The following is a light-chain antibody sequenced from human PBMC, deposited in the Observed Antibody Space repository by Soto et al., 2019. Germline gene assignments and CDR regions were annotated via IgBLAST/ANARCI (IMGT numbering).Light chain of an antibody. CDR2: WAS. V-gene: IGKV4-1*01. Sequence: DIVMTQSPDSLAVSLGERATINCKSSQSVLYSSNNNNNLAWYQLKPGQPPKLLIYWASTRESGVPDRFSDSGSGTDFTLTISSLQAEDVAVYYCQQYYSLPYTFGQGTNLEIK. CDR1: QSVLYSSNNNNN. CDR3: QQYYSLPYT. J-gene: IGKJ2*01.